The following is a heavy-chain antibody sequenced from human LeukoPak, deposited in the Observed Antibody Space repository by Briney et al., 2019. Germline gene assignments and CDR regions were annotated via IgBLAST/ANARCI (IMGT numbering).Heavy chain of an antibody. J-gene: IGHJ4*02. V-gene: IGHV4-59*08. Sequence: SETLSLTCTVSGGSISSYYWSWIRQPPGKGLEWIGYIYYSGSTNYNPSLKSRVTISVDTSKDQFSLRLTSVTAADTAVYYCARHPAAAFDYWGQGTLVTVSS. CDR3: ARHPAAAFDY. D-gene: IGHD2-2*01. CDR2: IYYSGST. CDR1: GGSISSYY.